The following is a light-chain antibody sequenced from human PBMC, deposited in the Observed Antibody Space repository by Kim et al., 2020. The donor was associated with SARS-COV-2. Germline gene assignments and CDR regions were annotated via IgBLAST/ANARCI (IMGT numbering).Light chain of an antibody. CDR3: QAWDSDTSRV. J-gene: IGLJ6*01. CDR2: EEN. CDR1: KLGDTY. V-gene: IGLV3-1*01. Sequence: SYELTQPPSVSVSPGQTASITCSGDKLGDTYAFWYQQKPGQSPVLVIYEENKRPSGIPDRFSASSSGNTATLTISGAQAMDEADYYCQAWDSDTSRVFG.